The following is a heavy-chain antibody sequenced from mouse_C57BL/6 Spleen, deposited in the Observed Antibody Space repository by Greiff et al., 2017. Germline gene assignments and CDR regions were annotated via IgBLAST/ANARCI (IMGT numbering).Heavy chain of an antibody. CDR2: ISDGGSYT. Sequence: EVKVVESGGGLVKPVGSLKLSCAASGFTFSSYAMSWVRQTPEKRLEWVATISDGGSYTYYPDNVKGRFTISRDNAKNNLYLQMSHLKSEDTAMYYCARDLRLLTGTYYFDYWCQGTTLTVSS. J-gene: IGHJ2*01. CDR1: GFTFSSYA. CDR3: ARDLRLLTGTYYFDY. D-gene: IGHD4-1*01. V-gene: IGHV5-4*01.